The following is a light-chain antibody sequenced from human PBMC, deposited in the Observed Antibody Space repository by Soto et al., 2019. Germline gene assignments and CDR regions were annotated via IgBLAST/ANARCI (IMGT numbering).Light chain of an antibody. V-gene: IGKV4-1*01. J-gene: IGKJ4*01. CDR1: QSVLYSSNNKNY. CDR3: QQYYRTHPT. Sequence: DIVMTQSPDSLAVSLGERATINCKSSQSVLYSSNNKNYLAWYQRKPGQPPKLLIYWASTRESGVPDRFSGSGSGTDFTLTISSLQAEDVAIYYCQQYYRTHPTFGGGTKVEIK. CDR2: WAS.